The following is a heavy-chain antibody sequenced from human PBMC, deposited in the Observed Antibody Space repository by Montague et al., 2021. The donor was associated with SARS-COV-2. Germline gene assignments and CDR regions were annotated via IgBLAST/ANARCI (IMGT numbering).Heavy chain of an antibody. CDR1: GGSFSGHY. Sequence: SETLSLTCAVYGGSFSGHYWNWIRQPPGKGLEWIGEINHSGSTNNNPSLKGRVTMSVDTSKNQFSLKLSSVTAADTAVYYCARGARQGYGFRLGSFDSWGQGTLVTVSS. CDR2: INHSGST. D-gene: IGHD3-10*01. CDR3: ARGARQGYGFRLGSFDS. J-gene: IGHJ4*02. V-gene: IGHV4-34*01.